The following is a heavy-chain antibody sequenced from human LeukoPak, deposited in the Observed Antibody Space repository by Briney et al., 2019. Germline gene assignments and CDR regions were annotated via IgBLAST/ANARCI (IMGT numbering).Heavy chain of an antibody. CDR2: IRYDGGNK. CDR1: GFTFSTYG. D-gene: IGHD3-10*01. Sequence: GGSLRLSCAASGFTFSTYGMHWVRQAPGKGLEWVAFIRYDGGNKYYADSVKGRFTISRDNSKNTLYLQMNSLRAEDTAVYYCAKVGSGEPYYYYYYMDVWGKGTTVTVSS. CDR3: AKVGSGEPYYYYYYMDV. V-gene: IGHV3-30*02. J-gene: IGHJ6*03.